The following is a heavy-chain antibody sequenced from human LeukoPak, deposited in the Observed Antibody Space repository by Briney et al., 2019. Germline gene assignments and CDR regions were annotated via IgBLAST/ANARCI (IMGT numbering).Heavy chain of an antibody. D-gene: IGHD1-26*01. CDR2: IYPGDSDT. CDR3: SRQKEPSDAFDI. Sequence: GESLKISCKGSGYSFTSYWIGWVRQMPGKGLEWMGVIYPGDSDTRYSPSFQGQVTISADKSISTAYLQWSSLKAADTAMYYCSRQKEPSDAFDIWGQGTMVTVSS. CDR1: GYSFTSYW. V-gene: IGHV5-51*01. J-gene: IGHJ3*02.